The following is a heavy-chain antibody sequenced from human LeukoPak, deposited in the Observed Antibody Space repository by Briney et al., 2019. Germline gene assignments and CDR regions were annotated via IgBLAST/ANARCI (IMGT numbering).Heavy chain of an antibody. J-gene: IGHJ5*02. Sequence: SETLSLTCTVSGGSISSSSYYWGWIRQPPGKGLEWIGSIYYSGSTYYNPSLKSRVTISVDTSKNQFSLKLSSVTAADTAVYYCAREEYDFWSGYSDWFDPWGQGTLVTVSS. CDR2: IYYSGST. CDR1: GGSISSSSYY. CDR3: AREEYDFWSGYSDWFDP. D-gene: IGHD3-3*01. V-gene: IGHV4-39*07.